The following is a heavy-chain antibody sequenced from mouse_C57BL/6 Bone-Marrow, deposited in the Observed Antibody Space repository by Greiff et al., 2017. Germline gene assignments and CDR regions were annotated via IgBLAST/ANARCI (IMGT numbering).Heavy chain of an antibody. V-gene: IGHV5-12*01. J-gene: IGHJ1*03. Sequence: EVNVVESGGGLVQPGGSLKLSCAASGFTFSDYYMYWVRQTPEKRLEWVAYISNGGGSTYYPDTVKGRFTISRDNAKNTLYLQMSRLKSEDTAMYYCARHLYYYGSSTGYFDVWGTGTTVTVSS. CDR1: GFTFSDYY. CDR2: ISNGGGST. CDR3: ARHLYYYGSSTGYFDV. D-gene: IGHD1-1*01.